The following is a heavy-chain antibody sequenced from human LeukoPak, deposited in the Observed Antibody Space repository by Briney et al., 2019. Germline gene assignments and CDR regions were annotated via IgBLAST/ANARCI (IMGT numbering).Heavy chain of an antibody. CDR3: AICSGGSCYSRGEVDY. V-gene: IGHV1-46*03. CDR2: INPSGGST. D-gene: IGHD2-15*01. Sequence: ASVKVSCKASGYTFTSYYMHWVRQAPGQGLEWMGIINPSGGSTSYAQKFQGRVTMTRDTSTSTVYMELSSLRSEDTAVYYCAICSGGSCYSRGEVDYWGQGTLVTVSS. J-gene: IGHJ4*02. CDR1: GYTFTSYY.